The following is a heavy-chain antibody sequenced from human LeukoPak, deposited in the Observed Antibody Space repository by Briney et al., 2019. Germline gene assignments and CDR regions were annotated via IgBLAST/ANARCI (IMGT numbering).Heavy chain of an antibody. V-gene: IGHV3-7*03. D-gene: IGHD6-19*01. J-gene: IGHJ6*02. CDR2: IKQDGSEK. CDR1: GFTFSNYG. CDR3: AREALYSSGWYRTGLYYYGMDV. Sequence: QPGGSLRLSCVASGFTFSNYGMHWVRQAPGKGLEWVANIKQDGSEKYYVDSVKGRFTISRDNAKNSLYLQMNSLRAEDTAVYYCAREALYSSGWYRTGLYYYGMDVWGQGTTVTVSS.